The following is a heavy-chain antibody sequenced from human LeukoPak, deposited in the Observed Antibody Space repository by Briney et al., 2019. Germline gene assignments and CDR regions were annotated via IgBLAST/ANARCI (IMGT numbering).Heavy chain of an antibody. V-gene: IGHV3-21*01. CDR1: GFTFSSYN. CDR3: ARVTLTGYYAFDY. Sequence: GGSLRLSCAASGFTFSSYNMNWVRQAPGKGLEWVSSISSSSYIYYTDSVKGRFTISRDNAKNSLYLQMNNLRAEDTAVYYCARVTLTGYYAFDYWGQGTLVTVSS. J-gene: IGHJ4*02. D-gene: IGHD3-9*01. CDR2: ISSSSYI.